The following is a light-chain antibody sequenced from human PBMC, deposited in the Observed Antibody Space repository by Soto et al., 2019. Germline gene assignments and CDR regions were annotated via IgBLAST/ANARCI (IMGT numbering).Light chain of an antibody. CDR2: GNS. J-gene: IGLJ1*01. CDR3: QSYDSSLSAYV. CDR1: SSNIGAGYD. V-gene: IGLV1-40*01. Sequence: QSVLAQPPSVPGAPGQTVTISCTGSSSNIGAGYDLHWYQQLPGTAPKLLLYGNSNRPSGVPDRFSGSKSGTSASLAITGLQAEDEADYYCQSYDSSLSAYVFGTGTKLTVL.